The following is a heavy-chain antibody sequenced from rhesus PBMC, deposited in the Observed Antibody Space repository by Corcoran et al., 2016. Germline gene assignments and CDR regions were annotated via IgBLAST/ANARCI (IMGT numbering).Heavy chain of an antibody. CDR1: GGSISSNY. CDR3: ARESGSYYLDAFDF. V-gene: IGHV4-173*01. D-gene: IGHD3-16*01. Sequence: QLQLQESGPGLVKPSETLSLTCAVSGGSISSNYWSWIRQPPGNGLEWIGRIYGRGGGTDCNPSLQRRVTISTDTSKNQFSRKLSSVTAADTAVYYCARESGSYYLDAFDFWGQGLRVTVSS. J-gene: IGHJ3*01. CDR2: IYGRGGGT.